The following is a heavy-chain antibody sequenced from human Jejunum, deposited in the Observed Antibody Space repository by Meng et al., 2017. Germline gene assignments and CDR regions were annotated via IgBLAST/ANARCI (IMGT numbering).Heavy chain of an antibody. D-gene: IGHD6-13*01. CDR3: ARDLLGPAIAATGWFDP. Sequence: VERAESGPGLVKPSGTLSLTCAVSGASISDNNWWSWVRQAPGKGLEWIGEIHHTGNINYNPSLKSRVTMSLDKPKNQFSLEVTSVTAADTAVYYCARDLLGPAIAATGWFDPWGQGTLVTVFS. CDR2: IHHTGNI. V-gene: IGHV4-4*02. CDR1: GASISDNNW. J-gene: IGHJ5*02.